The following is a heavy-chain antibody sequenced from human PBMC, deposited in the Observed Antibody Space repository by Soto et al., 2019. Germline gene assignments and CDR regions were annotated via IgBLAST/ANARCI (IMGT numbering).Heavy chain of an antibody. CDR1: GGTFSSYA. J-gene: IGHJ4*02. CDR2: IIPIFGTA. Sequence: QVQLVQSGAEVKQPGSSVKVSCKASGGTFSSYAISWVRQAPGQGLEWMGGIIPIFGTANYAQKFQGRVTITADESTSTAYMELSSLRSEDTAVYYCARDRLQQLVPPSYYFDYWGQGTLVTVSS. CDR3: ARDRLQQLVPPSYYFDY. D-gene: IGHD6-13*01. V-gene: IGHV1-69*01.